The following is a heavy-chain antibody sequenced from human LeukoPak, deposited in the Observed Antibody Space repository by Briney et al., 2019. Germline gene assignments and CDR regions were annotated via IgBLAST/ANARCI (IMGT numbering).Heavy chain of an antibody. D-gene: IGHD2-21*02. CDR3: ARDSAVTGKDY. Sequence: ASVKVSCKASGYTFTGYYIHWVRQAPGQGLEWMGWMNPNSGGTNYAPKFQGRVTMTRDTSISTAYMELSRLRSDDTAVYFCARDSAVTGKDYWGQGTLVTVSS. CDR2: MNPNSGGT. V-gene: IGHV1-2*02. J-gene: IGHJ4*02. CDR1: GYTFTGYY.